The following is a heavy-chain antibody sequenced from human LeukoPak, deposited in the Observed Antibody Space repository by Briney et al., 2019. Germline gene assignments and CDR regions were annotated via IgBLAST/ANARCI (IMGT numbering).Heavy chain of an antibody. J-gene: IGHJ6*02. V-gene: IGHV4-59*01. Sequence: PSETLSLTCTVSGGSIGSYYWSWIRQPPGKGLEWIGYIYYSGSTNYNPSLKSRVTISVDTSKNQFSLKLSSVTAADTAVYYCARNGIKNGMDVWGQGTTVTVSS. D-gene: IGHD1-14*01. CDR3: ARNGIKNGMDV. CDR2: IYYSGST. CDR1: GGSIGSYY.